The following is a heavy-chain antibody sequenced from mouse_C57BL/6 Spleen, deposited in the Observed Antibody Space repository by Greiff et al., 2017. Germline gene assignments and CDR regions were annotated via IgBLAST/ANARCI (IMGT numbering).Heavy chain of an antibody. CDR3: ASMVTTDWDY. V-gene: IGHV1-82*01. CDR1: GYAFSSSW. J-gene: IGHJ4*01. CDR2: IYPGDGDT. D-gene: IGHD2-2*01. Sequence: VQLQQSGPELVKPGASVKISCKASGYAFSSSWMNWVKQRPGKGLEWIGRIYPGDGDTNYNGKFKGKATLTADKSSSTAYMQLSSLTSEDSAVYFCASMVTTDWDYWGQGTSVTVSS.